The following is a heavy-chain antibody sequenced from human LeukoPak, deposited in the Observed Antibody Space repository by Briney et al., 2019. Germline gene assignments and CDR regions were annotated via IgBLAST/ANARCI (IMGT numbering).Heavy chain of an antibody. CDR1: GLTFSNYA. D-gene: IGHD3-22*01. Sequence: PGGSLRLSCAASGLTFSNYAMHWVRQAPGKGLEWVAVISYDGSDKYYADSVKGRFTISRDNSKNTLYLQMNSLRAEDTAVYYCAKDIHYDSSGPDYWGQGTLVTVSS. CDR3: AKDIHYDSSGPDY. J-gene: IGHJ4*02. V-gene: IGHV3-30*04. CDR2: ISYDGSDK.